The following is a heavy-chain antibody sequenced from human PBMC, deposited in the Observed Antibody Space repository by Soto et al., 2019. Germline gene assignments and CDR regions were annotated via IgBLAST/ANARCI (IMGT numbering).Heavy chain of an antibody. CDR1: GGSISSGDYY. D-gene: IGHD1-1*01. V-gene: IGHV4-30-4*01. CDR3: ARVGRXERHWFDP. Sequence: TLSLTCAVYGGSISSGDYYWSWIRQPPGKGLEWIGYIYYSGSTYYNPSLKSRVTISVDTSKNQFSLKLSSVTAADTAVYYCARVGRXERHWFDPWGQGTLVTVSS. CDR2: IYYSGST. J-gene: IGHJ5*02.